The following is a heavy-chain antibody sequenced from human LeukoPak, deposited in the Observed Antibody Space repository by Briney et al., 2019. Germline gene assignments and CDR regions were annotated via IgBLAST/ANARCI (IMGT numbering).Heavy chain of an antibody. V-gene: IGHV3-11*04. CDR3: ARVRYSGSYYPY. D-gene: IGHD1-26*01. J-gene: IGHJ4*02. Sequence: KSGGSLRLSCAASGFTFSDYYMSWIRQAPGKGLEWVSHISSSGSTIYYADSVKGRFTISRDNAKNSLYLQMNSLRAEDTAVYYCARVRYSGSYYPYWGQGTLVTVSS. CDR1: GFTFSDYY. CDR2: ISSSGSTI.